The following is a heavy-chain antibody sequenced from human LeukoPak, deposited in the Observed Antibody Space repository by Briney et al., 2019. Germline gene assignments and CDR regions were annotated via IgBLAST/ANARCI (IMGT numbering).Heavy chain of an antibody. CDR1: GLNFDDSA. Sequence: GGSLRLSCVASGLNFDDSAMHWVRQAPGEGLEWVSLISADGGSTFSADSVKGRFSISRDNSKNSLYLQMNSLRSEDTAMYYCAEESGKFDYWGQGTLVAVSS. V-gene: IGHV3-43*02. CDR3: AEESGKFDY. J-gene: IGHJ4*02. CDR2: ISADGGST.